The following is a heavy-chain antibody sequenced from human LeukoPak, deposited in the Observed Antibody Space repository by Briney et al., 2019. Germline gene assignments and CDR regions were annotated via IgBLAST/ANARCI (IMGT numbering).Heavy chain of an antibody. CDR1: GFTVSSNY. V-gene: IGHV3-53*01. CDR2: IYSGGST. Sequence: GGSLRLSCAASGFTVSSNYMSWVRQAPGKGLEWVSVIYSGGSTYYADSVKGRFTISRDNSKNTLYLQMNSLRAEDTAVYYYATTVTTWGVFDYWGQGTLVTVSS. J-gene: IGHJ4*02. CDR3: ATTVTTWGVFDY. D-gene: IGHD4-17*01.